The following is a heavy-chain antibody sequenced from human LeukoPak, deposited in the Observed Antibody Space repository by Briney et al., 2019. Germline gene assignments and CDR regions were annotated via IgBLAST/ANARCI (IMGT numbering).Heavy chain of an antibody. Sequence: ASVKVSCKASGYTFTSYYMHWVRQAPGQGLEWMGIINPSGGSTSYAQKFQGRVTMTRDTSTSTVYMELSSLRSGDTAVYYCARGDSPLLTVVTPHEPTFDYWGQGTLVTVSS. J-gene: IGHJ4*02. CDR3: ARGDSPLLTVVTPHEPTFDY. D-gene: IGHD4-23*01. CDR2: INPSGGST. V-gene: IGHV1-46*01. CDR1: GYTFTSYY.